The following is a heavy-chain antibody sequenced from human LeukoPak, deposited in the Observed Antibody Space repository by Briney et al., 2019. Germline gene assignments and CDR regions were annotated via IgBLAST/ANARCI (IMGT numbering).Heavy chain of an antibody. CDR1: GFTFSIYS. V-gene: IGHV3-48*01. CDR3: ARDPGDYDYGDYGWFDP. J-gene: IGHJ5*02. Sequence: PGGSLRLSCAASGFTFSIYSMNWVRQAPGKGLEWVSYISSSSSTIYYADSVKGRFTISRDNAKNSLYLQMNSLRAEDTAVYYCARDPGDYDYGDYGWFDPWGQGTLVTVSS. D-gene: IGHD4-17*01. CDR2: ISSSSSTI.